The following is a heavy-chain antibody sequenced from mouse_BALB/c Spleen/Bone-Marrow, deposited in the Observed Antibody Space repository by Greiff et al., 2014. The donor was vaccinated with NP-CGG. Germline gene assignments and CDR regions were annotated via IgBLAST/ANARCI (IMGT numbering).Heavy chain of an antibody. D-gene: IGHD2-4*01. CDR1: GFSLTSYG. CDR3: ARVSSTMITTVFAY. Sequence: VKLMESGPGPVAPSQSLSITCTVSGFSLTSYGVHWVRQPPGKGLEWLGVIWAGGSTNYNSALMSRLSISKDNSKSQVFLKMNSLQTDDTAMYYCARVSSTMITTVFAYWGQGTLVTVSA. V-gene: IGHV2-9*02. CDR2: IWAGGST. J-gene: IGHJ3*01.